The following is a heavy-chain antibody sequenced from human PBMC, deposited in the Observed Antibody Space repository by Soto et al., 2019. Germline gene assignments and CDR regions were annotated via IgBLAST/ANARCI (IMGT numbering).Heavy chain of an antibody. CDR3: ARVGSSSSPYFDY. CDR2: ISSSSSYT. D-gene: IGHD6-6*01. CDR1: GFTFSDYY. Sequence: GGSLTLSCAASGFTFSDYYMSWIRQAPGKGLEWVSYISSSSSYTNYADSVKGRFTISRDNAKNSLYLQMNSLRAEDTAVYYCARVGSSSSPYFDYWGQGTLVTVSS. J-gene: IGHJ4*02. V-gene: IGHV3-11*06.